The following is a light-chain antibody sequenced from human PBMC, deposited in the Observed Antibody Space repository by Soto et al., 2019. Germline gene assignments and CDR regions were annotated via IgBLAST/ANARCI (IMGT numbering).Light chain of an antibody. CDR1: QGISTY. Sequence: DIQMNQSPSSLSASVGDRVTITCRASQGISTYLAWYQQKPGKVPKLLIYAASTLQSGVPSRFSGSGSGTDFTLTISSLQPEDVATYYCQKYNSAPLTFGGGTKVEIK. J-gene: IGKJ4*01. V-gene: IGKV1-27*01. CDR2: AAS. CDR3: QKYNSAPLT.